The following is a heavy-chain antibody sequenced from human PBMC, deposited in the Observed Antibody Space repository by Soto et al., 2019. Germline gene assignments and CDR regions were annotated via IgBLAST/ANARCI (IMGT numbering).Heavy chain of an antibody. V-gene: IGHV4-59*01. D-gene: IGHD1-1*01. J-gene: IGHJ5*02. CDR1: GGSISSYY. CDR2: IYYSGST. CDR3: ERDAPPPAKTTWSAP. Sequence: SETLSLTCTVSGGSISSYYWSWIRQPPGKGLEWIGYIYYSGSTNYNPSLKSRVTISVDTSKNQFSLKLSSVTAADTAVYYCERDAPPPAKTTWSAPGGQETLATVPS.